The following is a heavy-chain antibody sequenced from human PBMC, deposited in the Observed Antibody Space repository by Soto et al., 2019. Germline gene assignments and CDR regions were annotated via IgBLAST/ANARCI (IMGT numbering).Heavy chain of an antibody. CDR3: ARDRHGGNEYFQH. CDR1: GGSISSGGYY. J-gene: IGHJ1*01. D-gene: IGHD2-15*01. Sequence: QVQLQESGPGLVKPSQTLSLTCTVSGGSISSGGYYWSWIRQHPGKGLEWIGYIYYSGSTYYNPSLESRVTISVDTSKNQFSLKLSSVTAADTAVYYCARDRHGGNEYFQHWGQGTLVTVSS. CDR2: IYYSGST. V-gene: IGHV4-31*03.